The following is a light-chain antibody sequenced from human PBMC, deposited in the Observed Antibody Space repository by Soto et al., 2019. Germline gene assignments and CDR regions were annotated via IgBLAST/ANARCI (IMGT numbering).Light chain of an antibody. Sequence: QSALAQPRSVSGSPGQSVTISYTGTNSDVAKNDYVPWYQQSPATAPKLLIYGVSKRPSWVPDGSSGSKSGNTASLPISQIQADDEADSYCYSHAGSYTFVFGTRTTVTGL. J-gene: IGLJ1*01. CDR3: YSHAGSYTFV. V-gene: IGLV2-11*02. CDR1: NSDVAKNDY. CDR2: GVS.